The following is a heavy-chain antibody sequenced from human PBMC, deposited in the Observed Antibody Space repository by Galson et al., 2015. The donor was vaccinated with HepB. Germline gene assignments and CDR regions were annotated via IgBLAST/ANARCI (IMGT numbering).Heavy chain of an antibody. D-gene: IGHD3-3*01. CDR2: VDPEDGET. CDR1: GYTFTDYY. CDR3: ARSLDGGVIDP. J-gene: IGHJ5*02. V-gene: IGHV1-69-2*01. Sequence: VKVSCKVSGYTFTDYYMHWVQQAPGKGLEWMGLVDPEDGETIYAEKFQGRVTITADTSTDTAYMELSSLRSEDTAVYYCARSLDGGVIDPWGQGTLVTVSS.